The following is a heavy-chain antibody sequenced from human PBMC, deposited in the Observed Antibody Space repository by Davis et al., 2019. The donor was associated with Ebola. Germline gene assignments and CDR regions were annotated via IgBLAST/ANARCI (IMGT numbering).Heavy chain of an antibody. CDR1: GGSFRGYF. V-gene: IGHV4-34*01. CDR3: ARNLIADYGLEVAGPAEWTSQANWFDP. J-gene: IGHJ5*02. Sequence: MPSQTLSLTCALSGGSFRGYFWSWIRQSPGKGMEWIGQISQGGVTTYNASLRSRVTISMNTSNNHFYLRLDSVTAADTAVYYCARNLIADYGLEVAGPAEWTSQANWFDPWGQGTLITVSS. CDR2: ISQGGVT. D-gene: IGHD3/OR15-3a*01.